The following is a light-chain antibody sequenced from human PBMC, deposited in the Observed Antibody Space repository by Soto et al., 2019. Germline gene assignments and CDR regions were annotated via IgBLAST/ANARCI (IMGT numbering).Light chain of an antibody. V-gene: IGKV3-15*01. CDR3: QHYNNWPAWT. J-gene: IGKJ1*01. Sequence: EIVMTQSPATLSVSPGERATISSRASQSVSTNLAWYQQKPAQAPRLLIYGASTRATGIPARFSGSGSGTEFTLTISSLQSEDFAVYYCQHYNNWPAWTFGQGTKVEIK. CDR2: GAS. CDR1: QSVSTN.